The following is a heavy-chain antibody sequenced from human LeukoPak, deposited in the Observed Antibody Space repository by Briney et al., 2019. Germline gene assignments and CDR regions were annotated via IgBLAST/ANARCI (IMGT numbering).Heavy chain of an antibody. J-gene: IGHJ3*02. CDR2: ISGSGGST. CDR3: AKDQSVDWNYRGDAFDI. D-gene: IGHD1-1*01. Sequence: SGGSLRLSCAASGFTFSSYAMSWVRQAPGKGLEWVSAISGSGGSTYYADSVKGRFTISRDNSKNMLYLQMNSLRVEDTAIYFCAKDQSVDWNYRGDAFDIWGQGTMVTVSS. V-gene: IGHV3-23*01. CDR1: GFTFSSYA.